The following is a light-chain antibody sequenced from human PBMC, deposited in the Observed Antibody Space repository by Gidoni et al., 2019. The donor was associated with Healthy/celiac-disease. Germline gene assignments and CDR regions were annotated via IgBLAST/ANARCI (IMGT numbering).Light chain of an antibody. V-gene: IGKV1-5*01. Sequence: SASVGDRVTITCRASQSISSWLAWYQQKPGKAPKLLIYDASSLESGVPSRFSGSGSGTVFTLTISSLQPDDFATYYCQQYNSYPWTFGQGTKVEIK. J-gene: IGKJ1*01. CDR2: DAS. CDR3: QQYNSYPWT. CDR1: QSISSW.